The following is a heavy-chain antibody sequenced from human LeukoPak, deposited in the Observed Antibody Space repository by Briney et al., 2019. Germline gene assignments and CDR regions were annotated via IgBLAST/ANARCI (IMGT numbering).Heavy chain of an antibody. J-gene: IGHJ3*02. CDR3: ARISGSLNDAFDI. Sequence: PGGSLRLSCAASGFTFSSNWMSWVRQAPGKGLEWVANIKEDGSEKHYVDSVKGRFSISRDNAKNSLYLQMSSLRSEDTAVYYCARISGSLNDAFDIWGQGTMVTVSS. CDR1: GFTFSSNW. V-gene: IGHV3-7*03. CDR2: IKEDGSEK. D-gene: IGHD1-26*01.